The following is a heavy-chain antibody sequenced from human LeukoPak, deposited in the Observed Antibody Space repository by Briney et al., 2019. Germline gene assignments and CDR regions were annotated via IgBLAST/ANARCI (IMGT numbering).Heavy chain of an antibody. J-gene: IGHJ2*01. CDR1: GFTFSDAT. Sequence: PGGSLRLSCAASGFTFSDATMHRVRQASGKGLEWVGRVNNKDYGYATVYGESVKGRFTISRDDSKNTAYLQMNSLTTEDTAVYYCTRRSAREGWYLDLWGRGALVTVSS. CDR2: VNNKDYGYAT. CDR3: TRRSAREGWYLDL. V-gene: IGHV3-73*01. D-gene: IGHD5-24*01.